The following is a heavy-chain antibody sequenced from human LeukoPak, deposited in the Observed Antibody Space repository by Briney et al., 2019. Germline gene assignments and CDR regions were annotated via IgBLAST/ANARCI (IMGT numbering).Heavy chain of an antibody. V-gene: IGHV1-69*04. Sequence: SVKVSCKASGGTFSSYTISWVRQAPGQGLEWMGRIIPILGIANYAQKFQGRVTITADKSTSTAYMELSSLRSEDTAVYYCARDCSSTSCYNGGYWGQGTLVTVSS. J-gene: IGHJ4*02. D-gene: IGHD2-2*02. CDR2: IIPILGIA. CDR1: GGTFSSYT. CDR3: ARDCSSTSCYNGGY.